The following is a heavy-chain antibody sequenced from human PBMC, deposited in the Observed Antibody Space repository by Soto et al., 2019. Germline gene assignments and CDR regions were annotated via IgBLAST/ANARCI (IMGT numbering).Heavy chain of an antibody. Sequence: SVKVSCKASGGTFSSYAISWVRQAPGQGLEWMGGIIPIFGTANYAQKFQGRVTITADESTSTAYMELSSLRSEDTAVYYCAREVVGGATSLYYYYGLAFSGQGTTVTVSS. CDR1: GGTFSSYA. D-gene: IGHD1-26*01. CDR3: AREVVGGATSLYYYYGLAF. CDR2: IIPIFGTA. J-gene: IGHJ6*02. V-gene: IGHV1-69*13.